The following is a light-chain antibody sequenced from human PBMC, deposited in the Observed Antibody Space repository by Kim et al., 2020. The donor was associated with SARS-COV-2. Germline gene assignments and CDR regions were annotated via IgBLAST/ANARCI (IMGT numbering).Light chain of an antibody. CDR2: GKN. J-gene: IGLJ2*01. V-gene: IGLV3-19*01. Sequence: SSELTQDPAVSVALGQTVRITCQGDSLRSYYASWYQQKPGQAPVLVIYGKNNRPSGIPDRFSGSSSGNTASLTITGAQAEDEADYYCNSRDSSGNPHFGGGTKLTVL. CDR1: SLRSYY. CDR3: NSRDSSGNPH.